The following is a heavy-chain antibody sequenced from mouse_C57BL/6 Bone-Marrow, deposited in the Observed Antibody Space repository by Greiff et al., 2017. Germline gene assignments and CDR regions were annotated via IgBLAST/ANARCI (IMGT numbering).Heavy chain of an antibody. D-gene: IGHD2-4*01. CDR2: IYPGSGST. CDR1: GYTFTSYW. V-gene: IGHV1-55*01. Sequence: QVQLQQPGAELVKPGASVKMSCKASGYTFTSYWITWVKQRPGQGLEWIGDIYPGSGSTNYNEKFKSKATLTVDTSSSTAYMQLSSLTSEDSAVYYCARRGMITPPCYFDYWGQGTTLTVSS. J-gene: IGHJ2*01. CDR3: ARRGMITPPCYFDY.